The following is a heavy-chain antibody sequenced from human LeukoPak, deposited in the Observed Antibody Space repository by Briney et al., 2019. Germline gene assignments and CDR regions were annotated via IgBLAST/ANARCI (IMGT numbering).Heavy chain of an antibody. CDR2: IKQDGSEK. Sequence: GGSLRLSCAASGFTFSTYWMSWVRQAPGKGLEWVANIKQDGSEKYYVDSVKGRFTISRDNAKNSLYLQMNSLRAEDTAVYYCARLGQYYDILTGYYSRAYYGMDVWGQGTTVTVSS. V-gene: IGHV3-7*01. CDR3: ARLGQYYDILTGYYSRAYYGMDV. CDR1: GFTFSTYW. J-gene: IGHJ6*02. D-gene: IGHD3-9*01.